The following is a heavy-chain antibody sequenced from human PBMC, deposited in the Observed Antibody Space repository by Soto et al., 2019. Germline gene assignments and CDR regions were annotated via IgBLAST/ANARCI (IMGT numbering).Heavy chain of an antibody. V-gene: IGHV3-23*01. CDR2: ISGSGRRT. CDR1: GLTFSAYA. D-gene: IGHD3-16*02. CDR3: AKDYDDIWGTYRPWYMDV. J-gene: IGHJ6*03. Sequence: GGSLRLSCPASGLTFSAYAMSWLRQATGKGLEGVSTISGSGRRTYYADSVKGQFTVSRDNPKNTLYLQLNRLRSEDAAVYYFAKDYDDIWGTYRPWYMDVWGNGTTLTVSS.